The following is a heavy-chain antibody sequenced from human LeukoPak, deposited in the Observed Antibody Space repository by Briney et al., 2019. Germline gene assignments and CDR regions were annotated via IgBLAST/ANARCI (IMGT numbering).Heavy chain of an antibody. J-gene: IGHJ4*02. Sequence: ASVKVSCKASGFTFTSSAMQWVRQARGQRLEWIGWIVVGSGNTNYAQKFQERVTITRDISTSTAYMELSSLRSEDTAVYYCAGYCGGDCYAPYWGQGTLVTVSS. V-gene: IGHV1-58*02. CDR2: IVVGSGNT. CDR3: AGYCGGDCYAPY. CDR1: GFTFTSSA. D-gene: IGHD2-21*02.